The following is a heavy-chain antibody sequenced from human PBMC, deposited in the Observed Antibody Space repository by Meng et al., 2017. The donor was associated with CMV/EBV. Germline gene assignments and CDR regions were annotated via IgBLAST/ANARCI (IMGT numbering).Heavy chain of an antibody. CDR1: GGSISSGDYY. D-gene: IGHD3-22*01. CDR2: IYYSGST. Sequence: PQDSGPRLLNPSQNLSLTCTVSGGSISSGDYYWSWIRQPPGKGLEWIGYIYYSGSTYYNPSLKSRVTISVDTSKNQFSLKLSSVTAADTAVYYCARAAPDYYDSSGPPDYWGQGTLVTVSS. J-gene: IGHJ4*02. V-gene: IGHV4-30-4*08. CDR3: ARAAPDYYDSSGPPDY.